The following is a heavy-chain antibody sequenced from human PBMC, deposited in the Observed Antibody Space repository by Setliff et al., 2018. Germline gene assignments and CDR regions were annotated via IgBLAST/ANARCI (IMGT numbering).Heavy chain of an antibody. CDR1: GYTFSAYY. J-gene: IGHJ5*01. CDR3: TRSSSYGMRYWFDS. D-gene: IGHD2-2*01. Sequence: ASVKVSCKASGYTFSAYYIHWVRQAPGQGLEWMGWINPHSGGTNFPQTFQGRVTMTRDTSMSTVYMELTRLTSDDTAVYYCTRSSSYGMRYWFDSWGQGPLVTVSS. CDR2: INPHSGGT. V-gene: IGHV1-2*02.